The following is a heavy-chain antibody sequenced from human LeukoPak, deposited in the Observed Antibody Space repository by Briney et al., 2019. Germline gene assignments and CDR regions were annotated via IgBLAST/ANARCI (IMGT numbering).Heavy chain of an antibody. CDR2: IIPIFGTA. Sequence: ASVKVSCKASGGTFSSYAISWVRQAPGQGLEWMGGIIPIFGTANYAQKFQGRVTITADESTSTAYMELSSLRSEDTAVYYCASTGPTYYYDSSGYYWGQGTLVTISS. V-gene: IGHV1-69*13. D-gene: IGHD3-22*01. CDR3: ASTGPTYYYDSSGYY. CDR1: GGTFSSYA. J-gene: IGHJ4*02.